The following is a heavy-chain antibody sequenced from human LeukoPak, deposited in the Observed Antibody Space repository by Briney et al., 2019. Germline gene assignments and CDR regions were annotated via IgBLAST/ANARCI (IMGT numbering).Heavy chain of an antibody. CDR2: ISSVSMSI. CDR1: GFTFSSYS. J-gene: IGHJ4*02. D-gene: IGHD3-3*01. CDR3: SRGDFWSGPDY. V-gene: IGHV3-21*01. Sequence: GGSLRLSCAASGFTFSSYSMNWVRQAPGKGLEWVSSISSVSMSIYYADSVKGRFTISRDNAKNSLYLQMNSLRAEDTAVYYCSRGDFWSGPDYWGQGTLVTVSS.